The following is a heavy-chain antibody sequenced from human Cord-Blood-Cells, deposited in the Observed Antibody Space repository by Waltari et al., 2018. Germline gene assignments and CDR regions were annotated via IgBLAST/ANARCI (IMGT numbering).Heavy chain of an antibody. J-gene: IGHJ6*03. CDR1: GGSISSYY. CDR2: IYTSGST. V-gene: IGHV4-4*07. D-gene: IGHD6-13*01. CDR3: AREYEGYSSSWYYYYYMDV. Sequence: QVQLQESGPGLVKPSETLSLTCTVSGGSISSYYWSWIRPPAGKGLEWIGRIYTSGSTNYNPSLKSRVTMSVDTSKNQFSLKLSSVTAADTAVYYCAREYEGYSSSWYYYYYMDVWGKGTTVTVSS.